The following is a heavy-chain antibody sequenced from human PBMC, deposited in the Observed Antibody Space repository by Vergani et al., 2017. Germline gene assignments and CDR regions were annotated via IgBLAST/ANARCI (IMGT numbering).Heavy chain of an antibody. D-gene: IGHD6-13*01. V-gene: IGHV1-2*02. CDR3: ARAYSSSLVSLHAFDI. CDR1: GYTFTGYY. Sequence: QVQLVQSGAEVKKPGASVKVSCKASGYTFTGYYMHWVRQAPGQGLEWMGWINPNSGCTNYAQKFQGRVTMTRYASISTAYIELSRLRSDDTALYYCARAYSSSLVSLHAFDIWGQGTMVTVSS. CDR2: INPNSGCT. J-gene: IGHJ3*02.